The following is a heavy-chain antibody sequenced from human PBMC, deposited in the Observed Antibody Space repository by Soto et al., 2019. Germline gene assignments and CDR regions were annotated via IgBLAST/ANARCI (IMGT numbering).Heavy chain of an antibody. J-gene: IGHJ5*02. V-gene: IGHV2-5*02. CDR1: GLSLTTPGVG. D-gene: IGHD1-1*01. CDR3: AQRVTYGTNYNVGRFDP. Sequence: QITLKESGPALLEPTQTLTLTCSLSGLSLTTPGVGVGWLRQAPGKALECLAIIYWDNDKRYNPSLKTRLTITKDTSKNQVGLTMTYMQPVDTAIYYCAQRVTYGTNYNVGRFDPWGQGTLVTVS. CDR2: IYWDNDK.